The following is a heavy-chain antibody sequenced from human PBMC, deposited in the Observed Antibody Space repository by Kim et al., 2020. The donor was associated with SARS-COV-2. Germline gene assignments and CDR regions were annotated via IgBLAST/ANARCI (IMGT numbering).Heavy chain of an antibody. D-gene: IGHD7-27*01. CDR1: GGSINNYY. CDR3: ARLLHHKWGDWYFDL. Sequence: SETLSLTCNVSGGSINNYYWSWIRQPPGKGLEWIGYIYSSGTTKYIPSLKSRVTISVDTSKNHFSLRLSSVTAADTAVYYCARLLHHKWGDWYFDLWGRGSLVTVSS. J-gene: IGHJ2*01. V-gene: IGHV4-59*01. CDR2: IYSSGTT.